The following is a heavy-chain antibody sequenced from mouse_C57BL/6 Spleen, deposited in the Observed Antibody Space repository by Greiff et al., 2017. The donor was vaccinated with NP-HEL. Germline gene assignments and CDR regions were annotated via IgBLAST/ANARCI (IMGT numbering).Heavy chain of an antibody. Sequence: EVKLQQSGPELVKPGASVKMSCKASGYTFTDYNMHWVKQSHGKSLEWIGYINPNNGGTSYNQKFKGKATLTVNKSSSTAYMELRSLTSEDSAVYYCARGPIYYDYDGGFDYWGQGTTLTVSS. D-gene: IGHD2-4*01. CDR2: INPNNGGT. V-gene: IGHV1-22*01. CDR1: GYTFTDYN. CDR3: ARGPIYYDYDGGFDY. J-gene: IGHJ2*01.